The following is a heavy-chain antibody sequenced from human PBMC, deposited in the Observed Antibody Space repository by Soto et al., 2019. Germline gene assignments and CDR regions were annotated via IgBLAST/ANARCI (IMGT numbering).Heavy chain of an antibody. CDR3: ARDAPDCSSGTCYSAYFDL. V-gene: IGHV4-59*01. Sequence: SETVSLTCTVSGASFSSYYWIWIRQPPGKGLEWIGYVYYSGYTNYNPSLRSRVAMSVDASKNQFSLKLTSVTAADTAVYYCARDAPDCSSGTCYSAYFDLWGQGTLVTVSS. CDR2: VYYSGYT. CDR1: GASFSSYY. D-gene: IGHD2-15*01. J-gene: IGHJ4*02.